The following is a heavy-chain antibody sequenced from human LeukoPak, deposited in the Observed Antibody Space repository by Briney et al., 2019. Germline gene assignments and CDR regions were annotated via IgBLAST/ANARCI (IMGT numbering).Heavy chain of an antibody. Sequence: PGGSLRLSCAASGFTFSSSWMHWVRQAPGKGLVWVSRINRDGSSTNYADSVKGRFTISRDNAKNTLYLQMNSLRADDTAVYYCARDNAYGFDSWSQGTLVTVSS. CDR2: INRDGSST. J-gene: IGHJ4*02. V-gene: IGHV3-74*01. D-gene: IGHD4-17*01. CDR3: ARDNAYGFDS. CDR1: GFTFSSSW.